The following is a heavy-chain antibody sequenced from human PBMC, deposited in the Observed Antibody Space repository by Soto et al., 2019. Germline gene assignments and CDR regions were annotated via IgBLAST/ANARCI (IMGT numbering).Heavy chain of an antibody. J-gene: IGHJ6*02. CDR1: GGSFSGYY. D-gene: IGHD2-2*01. Sequence: SETLSLTCAVYGGSFSGYYWSWIRQPPGKGLEWIGEINHSGSTNYNPSLKSRVTISVDTSKNQFSLKLSSVTAADTAVYYCARGSTQDIVVVPAAIRPYYCYGMDVWGRGTTVTVSS. V-gene: IGHV4-34*01. CDR2: INHSGST. CDR3: ARGSTQDIVVVPAAIRPYYCYGMDV.